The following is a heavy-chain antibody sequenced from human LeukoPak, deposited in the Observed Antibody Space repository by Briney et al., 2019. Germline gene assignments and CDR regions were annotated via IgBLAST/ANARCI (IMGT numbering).Heavy chain of an antibody. J-gene: IGHJ4*02. CDR3: ARGRANWDYDFDY. CDR2: ASHGGIT. CDR1: GESFVGRH. Sequence: KPSETLSLTCAVFGESFVGRHWSWLRQTPGKGLEWLGEASHGGITNYNPSLKSRVTIPVDTSKDQFSLTLTSVTAADTAVYYCARGRANWDYDFDYWGQGTPVTVSS. V-gene: IGHV4-34*01. D-gene: IGHD1-7*01.